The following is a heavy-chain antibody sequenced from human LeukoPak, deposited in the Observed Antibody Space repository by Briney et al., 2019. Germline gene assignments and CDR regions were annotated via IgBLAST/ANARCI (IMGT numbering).Heavy chain of an antibody. Sequence: SETLSLTCAVSGGSISSSNWWSWVRQPPGKGLEWIGEIYHSGSTNYNPSLKSRVTISVDKSKNQFSLKLSSVTAADTAVYYCARARGYSYGSTFDYWGQGTLVTVSS. D-gene: IGHD5-18*01. J-gene: IGHJ4*02. CDR3: ARARGYSYGSTFDY. CDR1: GGSISSSNW. CDR2: IYHSGST. V-gene: IGHV4-4*02.